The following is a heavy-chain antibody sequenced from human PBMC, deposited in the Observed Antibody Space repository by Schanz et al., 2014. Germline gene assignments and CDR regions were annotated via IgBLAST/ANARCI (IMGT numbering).Heavy chain of an antibody. Sequence: QVQLVQSGGEVKKPGASATVSCKASGYTFNNHGISWVRQAPGQGLEWMGWISAYNGHTTYAQKFQGRVTMTTDTSTSTAYMELSSLRSEDTAVYYCARETTLITGGAFDVWGQGTMVTVSS. J-gene: IGHJ3*01. CDR1: GYTFNNHG. D-gene: IGHD4-17*01. CDR2: ISAYNGHT. CDR3: ARETTLITGGAFDV. V-gene: IGHV1-18*01.